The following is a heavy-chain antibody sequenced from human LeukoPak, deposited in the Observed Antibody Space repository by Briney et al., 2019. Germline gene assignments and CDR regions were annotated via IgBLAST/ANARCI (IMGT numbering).Heavy chain of an antibody. CDR1: GGSFSGYY. V-gene: IGHV4-34*01. D-gene: IGHD1-7*01. CDR2: INHSGST. J-gene: IGHJ6*02. CDR3: ARGSGITGTTVMRYYYYGMDV. Sequence: PSETLSLTCAVYGGSFSGYYWSWIRQPPGKGLEWIGEINHSGSTNYNPSLKSRVTISVDTSKNQFSLKLSSVTAADTAVYYCARGSGITGTTVMRYYYYGMDVWGQGTTVTVSS.